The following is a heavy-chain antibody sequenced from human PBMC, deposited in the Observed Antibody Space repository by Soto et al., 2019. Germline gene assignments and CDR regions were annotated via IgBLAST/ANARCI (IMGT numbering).Heavy chain of an antibody. CDR3: VSGYPWVGFDY. CDR1: GGSISSSDYY. V-gene: IGHV4-39*01. J-gene: IGHJ4*02. D-gene: IGHD5-18*01. Sequence: SDTLSLTCTVSGGSISSSDYYWGWIRQPPGKGLEWIGNIYYSGSASYNPSLKSRVTISVDTSKNQVSLKLSSVTAADTAVYNCVSGYPWVGFDYWGQGTQVTVSS. CDR2: IYYSGSA.